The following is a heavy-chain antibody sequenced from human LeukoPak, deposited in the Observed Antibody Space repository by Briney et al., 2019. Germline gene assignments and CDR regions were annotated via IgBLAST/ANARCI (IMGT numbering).Heavy chain of an antibody. Sequence: ASVKVSCKASGYTFTSYYMHWVRQAPGQGLEWMGKINPSGGSTSYAQKFQGRVAMTRDTSTSTVYMELSSLRSEDTAVYYCAREYRRDGYNSHYYYYGMDVWGQGTTVTVSS. D-gene: IGHD5-24*01. CDR2: INPSGGST. J-gene: IGHJ6*02. CDR1: GYTFTSYY. V-gene: IGHV1-46*01. CDR3: AREYRRDGYNSHYYYYGMDV.